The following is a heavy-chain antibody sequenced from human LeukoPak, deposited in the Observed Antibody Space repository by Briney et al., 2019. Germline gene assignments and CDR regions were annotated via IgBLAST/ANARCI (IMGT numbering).Heavy chain of an antibody. J-gene: IGHJ4*02. Sequence: ASVKVSCKASGYTFTSYGISWVRQAPGQGLEWMGWISAYNGNTNYAQKLQGRVTMTTDTSTSTAYMELRSLRSDDTAVCYCARVTDYDILTGYCRGGPANRYYFDYWGQGTLVTVSS. CDR3: ARVTDYDILTGYCRGGPANRYYFDY. V-gene: IGHV1-18*01. CDR1: GYTFTSYG. D-gene: IGHD3-9*01. CDR2: ISAYNGNT.